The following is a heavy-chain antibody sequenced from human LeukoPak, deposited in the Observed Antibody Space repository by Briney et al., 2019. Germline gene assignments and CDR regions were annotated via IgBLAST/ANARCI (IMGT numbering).Heavy chain of an antibody. D-gene: IGHD1-26*01. J-gene: IGHJ5*02. Sequence: GGSLRLSCAASGFNLHLHAMSWVRQTPGKGLEWVADIRSDSSTTAYADSVKGRFTISRDNSKNTLYLQMNSLRAEDTAVYYCAKNPYSGSYYGNWFDPWGQGTLVTVSS. V-gene: IGHV3-23*01. CDR3: AKNPYSGSYYGNWFDP. CDR1: GFNLHLHA. CDR2: IRSDSSTT.